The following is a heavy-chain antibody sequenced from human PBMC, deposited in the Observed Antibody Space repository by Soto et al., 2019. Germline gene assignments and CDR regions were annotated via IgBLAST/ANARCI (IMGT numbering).Heavy chain of an antibody. CDR3: ARGVATREGAFDI. Sequence: GASVKVSCKVSGYTLTELSMHWVRQAPGKGLEWMGGFDAEDGETIYAQKFQGRVTMTADTSTDTAYMELSSLRSEDTAVYYCARGVATREGAFDIWGQRTMVTVSS. CDR1: GYTLTELS. J-gene: IGHJ3*02. D-gene: IGHD5-12*01. V-gene: IGHV1-24*01. CDR2: FDAEDGET.